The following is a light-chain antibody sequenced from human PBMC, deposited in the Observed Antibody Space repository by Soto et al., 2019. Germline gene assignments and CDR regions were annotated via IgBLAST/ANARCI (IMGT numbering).Light chain of an antibody. CDR1: QGISSW. J-gene: IGKJ1*01. CDR2: AAS. Sequence: QMTXXPSSVSASXGDXVXXXCWASQGISSWLAWYQQKPGKAPKLLIYAASILKSGVPSRSSGSGSGTDFTLTISSLQPEHFAPYYSQQANTLRITFAQ. CDR3: QQANTLRIT. V-gene: IGKV1-12*01.